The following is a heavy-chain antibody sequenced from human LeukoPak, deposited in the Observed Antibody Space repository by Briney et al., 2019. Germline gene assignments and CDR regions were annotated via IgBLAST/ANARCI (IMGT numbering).Heavy chain of an antibody. CDR1: GGSISSSNYY. CDR3: ARHASVDGNWPRPLDY. J-gene: IGHJ4*02. Sequence: SETLSLTCTVSGGSISSSNYYWGWIWQPPGKGLEWIGNIYYSGSTYYKPSLKTRVTISVDTSKNQFSLKLTSVTAADTAVYYCARHASVDGNWPRPLDYWGQGSLVTVSS. D-gene: IGHD6-19*01. CDR2: IYYSGST. V-gene: IGHV4-39*01.